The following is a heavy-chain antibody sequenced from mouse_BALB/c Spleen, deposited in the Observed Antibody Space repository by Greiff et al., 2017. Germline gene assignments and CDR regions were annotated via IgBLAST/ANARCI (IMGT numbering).Heavy chain of an antibody. CDR2: IYPSDSYT. J-gene: IGHJ4*01. V-gene: IGHV1-69*02. D-gene: IGHD2-14*01. CDR3: TREGQVYYRYGHYAMDY. CDR1: GYTFTSYW. Sequence: VQLQQPGAELVRPGASVKLSCKASGYTFTSYWINWVKQRPGQGLEWIGNIYPSDSYTNYNQKFKDKATVTVDKSSSTAYMQLSSPTSDDSAVYYCTREGQVYYRYGHYAMDYWGQGTSVTVSS.